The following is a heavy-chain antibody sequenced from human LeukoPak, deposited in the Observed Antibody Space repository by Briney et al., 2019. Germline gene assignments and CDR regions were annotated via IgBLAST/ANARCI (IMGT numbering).Heavy chain of an antibody. J-gene: IGHJ4*02. CDR3: ASGPRSWLQRGEPLLDY. D-gene: IGHD5-24*01. V-gene: IGHV4-59*01. Sequence: SETLSLTCTVSGCSISSYYWSWIRQPPGKGLEWIGYIYYSGSTNYNPSLQSLVTISVDSSKNQFSLKLSSVTAADTAEYYCASGPRSWLQRGEPLLDYWGQGTLVSVSS. CDR2: IYYSGST. CDR1: GCSISSYY.